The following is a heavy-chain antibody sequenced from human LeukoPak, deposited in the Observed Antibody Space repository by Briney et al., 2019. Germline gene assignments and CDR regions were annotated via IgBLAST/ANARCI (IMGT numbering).Heavy chain of an antibody. CDR1: GFTFSSYW. Sequence: GGSLRLSCAASGFTFSSYWMHWVRQAPGKGLVWVSRIISVGSITTYADSVKGRFTISRDNAKNTLYLQMNSLRAEDTAVYYCARVVYYYDSSGYPGAFDIWGQGTMVTVSS. D-gene: IGHD3-22*01. J-gene: IGHJ3*02. CDR3: ARVVYYYDSSGYPGAFDI. V-gene: IGHV3-74*01. CDR2: IISVGSIT.